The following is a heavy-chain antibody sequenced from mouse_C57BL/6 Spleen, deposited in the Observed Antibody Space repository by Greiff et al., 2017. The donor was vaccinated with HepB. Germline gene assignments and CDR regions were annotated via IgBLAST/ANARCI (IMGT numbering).Heavy chain of an antibody. CDR1: GYSITSGYY. J-gene: IGHJ2*01. CDR2: ISYDGSN. D-gene: IGHD2-12*01. Sequence: EVKLQESGPGLVKPSQSLSLTCSVTGYSITSGYYWNWIRQFPGNKLEWMGYISYDGSNNYNPSLKNRISITRDTSKNQFFLKLNSVTTEDTATYYCARGAYAEYWGQGTTLTVSS. CDR3: ARGAYAEY. V-gene: IGHV3-6*01.